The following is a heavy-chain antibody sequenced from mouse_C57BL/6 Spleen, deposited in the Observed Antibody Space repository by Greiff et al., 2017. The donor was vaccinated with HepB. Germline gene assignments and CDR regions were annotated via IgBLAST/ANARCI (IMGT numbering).Heavy chain of an antibody. CDR1: GFSLTSYG. CDR2: IWRGGST. Sequence: QVQLKESGPGLVQPSQSLSITCTVSGFSLTSYGVHWVRQSPGKGLAWLGVIWRGGSTDYNAAFMSRLSITKDNSKSQVFFKMNSLQADDTAIYYCAKGGYYGSSPYWYFDVWGTGTTVTVSS. V-gene: IGHV2-5*01. CDR3: AKGGYYGSSPYWYFDV. J-gene: IGHJ1*03. D-gene: IGHD1-1*01.